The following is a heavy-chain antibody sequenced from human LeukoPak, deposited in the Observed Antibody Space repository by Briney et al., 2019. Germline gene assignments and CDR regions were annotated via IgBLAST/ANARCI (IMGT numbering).Heavy chain of an antibody. CDR1: GGSIRSHF. CDR2: GHHSGST. J-gene: IGHJ3*01. D-gene: IGHD3-10*01. CDR3: VRWGEHSTFSVFAFDL. Sequence: SETLSLTCTFSGGSIRSHFWNWVRQPPGKGLEWIGFGHHSGSTMYNPSLNSRVALSVDTSKNQFSLKLTSVTAADTAVYYCVRWGEHSTFSVFAFDLWGQGTMVTVSS. V-gene: IGHV4-59*11.